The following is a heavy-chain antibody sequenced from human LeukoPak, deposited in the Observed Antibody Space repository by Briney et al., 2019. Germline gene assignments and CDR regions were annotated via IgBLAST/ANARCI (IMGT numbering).Heavy chain of an antibody. D-gene: IGHD3-22*01. CDR3: ARGSLPPGPLRGWATDAFDI. CDR1: GYTLTELS. V-gene: IGHV1-24*01. J-gene: IGHJ3*02. Sequence: ASVKVSCKVSGYTLTELSMHWVRQAPGKGLEWMGGFDPEDGETIYAQKFQGRVTMTEDTSTDTAYMELSSLRSEDTAVYYCARGSLPPGPLRGWATDAFDIWGQGTMVTVSS. CDR2: FDPEDGET.